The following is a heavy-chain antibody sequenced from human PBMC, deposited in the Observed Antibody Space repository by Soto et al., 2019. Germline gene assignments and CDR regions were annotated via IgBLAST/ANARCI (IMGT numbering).Heavy chain of an antibody. J-gene: IGHJ4*02. V-gene: IGHV1-8*01. CDR1: GYTFTSYD. CDR3: ARLMDWSGYYPDDY. Sequence: ASVKVSCKASGYTFTSYDINWVRQATGQGLEWMGWMNPNSGNTGYAQKFQGRVTMTRNTSISTAYMELSSLRSEDTAVYYCARLMDWSGYYPDDYWGQGTLVTVSS. CDR2: MNPNSGNT. D-gene: IGHD3-3*01.